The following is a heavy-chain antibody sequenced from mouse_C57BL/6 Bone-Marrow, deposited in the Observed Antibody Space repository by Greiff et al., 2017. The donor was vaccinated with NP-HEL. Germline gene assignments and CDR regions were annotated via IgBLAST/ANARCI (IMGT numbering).Heavy chain of an antibody. D-gene: IGHD1-1*01. CDR2: IHPNSGST. CDR3: ARDYYYGSSPFAY. CDR1: GYTFTSYW. J-gene: IGHJ3*01. V-gene: IGHV1-64*01. Sequence: QVQLQQSGAELVKPGASVKLSCKASGYTFTSYWMHWVKQRPGQGLEWIGMIHPNSGSTNYNEKFKSKATLTVDKSSSTAYMQLSSLTSEDSAVYYCARDYYYGSSPFAYWGQGTLVTVSA.